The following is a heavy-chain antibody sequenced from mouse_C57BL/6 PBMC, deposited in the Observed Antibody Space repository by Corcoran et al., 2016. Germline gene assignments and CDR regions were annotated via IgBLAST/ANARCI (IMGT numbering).Heavy chain of an antibody. Sequence: QVQLVETGGGLVRPGNSLKLSCVTSGFTFSNYRMHWLRQPPGKRLEWIDVIAVKSDNYGANYAASVKGRFAISRDDSKSSVYLEMNRLREEDIATYVCSRGNSAGFPYWGQGTLVTVSA. CDR2: IAVKSDNYGA. V-gene: IGHV13-2*01. D-gene: IGHD2-1*01. J-gene: IGHJ3*01. CDR3: SRGNSAGFPY. CDR1: GFTFSNYR.